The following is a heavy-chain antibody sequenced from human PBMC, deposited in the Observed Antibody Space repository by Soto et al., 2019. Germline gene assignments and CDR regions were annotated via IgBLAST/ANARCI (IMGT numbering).Heavy chain of an antibody. CDR1: GYSWAAYW. J-gene: IGHJ5*01. Sequence: GESLKISCKGSGYSWAAYWITWGRQGLGKGLEWMGRIDPSDSQTYYSPSFRGHVTISVTKSITTVFLQWSSLRASDTAMYYCARQIYVSYTGPNLQYNLDSWAHGPTATGSA. CDR2: IDPSDSQT. D-gene: IGHD3-16*01. CDR3: ARQIYVSYTGPNLQYNLDS. V-gene: IGHV5-10-1*01.